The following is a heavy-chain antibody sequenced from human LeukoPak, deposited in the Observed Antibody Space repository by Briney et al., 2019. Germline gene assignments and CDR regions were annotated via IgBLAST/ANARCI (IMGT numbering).Heavy chain of an antibody. Sequence: PGGSLRLSCAASGFSVSSNYMSWVRQAPGKGLEWVSVIYTGGPTFYADSVKGRFTISRDNSKNMLYLQMNNLRDEDTAVYYCARTPGITIVRGLDYWGQGTLATVSS. CDR2: IYTGGPT. V-gene: IGHV3-53*01. CDR3: ARTPGITIVRGLDY. J-gene: IGHJ4*02. CDR1: GFSVSSNY. D-gene: IGHD3-10*01.